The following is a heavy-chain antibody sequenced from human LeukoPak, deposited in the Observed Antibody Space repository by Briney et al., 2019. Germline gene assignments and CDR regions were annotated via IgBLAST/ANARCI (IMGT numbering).Heavy chain of an antibody. D-gene: IGHD2-2*01. Sequence: GGSLRLSCAASGFTFSSYSMNWVRQAPGKGLEWVSSISSSSSYIYYADSVKGRFTISRDNAKNTVYLQMNNLRAEDTALYYCGRHAHGGRPPLSWGQGALVTVSS. V-gene: IGHV3-21*04. CDR2: ISSSSSYI. CDR1: GFTFSSYS. J-gene: IGHJ4*02. CDR3: GRHAHGGRPPLS.